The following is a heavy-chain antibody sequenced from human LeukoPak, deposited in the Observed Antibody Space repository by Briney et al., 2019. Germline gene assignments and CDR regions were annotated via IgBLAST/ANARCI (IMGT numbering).Heavy chain of an antibody. Sequence: ASVKVSCKASGYTFTSYGISWVRQAPGQGLEWMGWISAYNGNTNYAQKLQGRVTMTTDTSTSTAYMELRSLRSDDTAVYYCAREGVGFWSGYYSDYWGQGTPGHRLL. CDR2: ISAYNGNT. J-gene: IGHJ4*02. CDR3: AREGVGFWSGYYSDY. D-gene: IGHD3-3*01. V-gene: IGHV1-18*01. CDR1: GYTFTSYG.